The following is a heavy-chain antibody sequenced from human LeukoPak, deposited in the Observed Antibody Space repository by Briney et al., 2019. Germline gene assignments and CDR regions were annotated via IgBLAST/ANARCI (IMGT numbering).Heavy chain of an antibody. CDR2: ISYDGSNK. J-gene: IGHJ4*02. V-gene: IGHV3-30*04. Sequence: GRSLRISCAASGFTFSSYAMHWVRQAPRKGLEWVAVISYDGSNKYYADSVKGRFTISRDNSKNTLYLQMNSLRAEDTAVYYCARDGFDYWGQGTLVTVSS. CDR3: ARDGFDY. CDR1: GFTFSSYA.